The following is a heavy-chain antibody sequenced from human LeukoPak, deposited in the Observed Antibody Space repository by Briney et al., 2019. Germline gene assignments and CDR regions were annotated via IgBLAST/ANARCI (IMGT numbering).Heavy chain of an antibody. D-gene: IGHD3-10*01. V-gene: IGHV4-59*08. CDR2: IYYSGST. CDR1: GGSISSYY. J-gene: IGHJ5*02. Sequence: SETLSLTCTVSGGSISSYYWSWIRQPPGKGLEWIGYIYYSGSTNYNPSLKSRVTISVDTSKNQFSLKLSSVTAADTAVYYCASQTMVREVIGYGWFDLWGQGTLVTVSS. CDR3: ASQTMVREVIGYGWFDL.